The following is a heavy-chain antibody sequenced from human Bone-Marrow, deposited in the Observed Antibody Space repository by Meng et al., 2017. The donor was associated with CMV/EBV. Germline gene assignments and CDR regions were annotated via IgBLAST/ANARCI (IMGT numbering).Heavy chain of an antibody. V-gene: IGHV3-30-3*02. CDR1: GFTFSTYA. D-gene: IGHD3-3*01. Sequence: GESLKISCVASGFTFSTYAMHWVRQAPGKGLEWVAVISYDETDKYYADSLKGRFTISRDNSKNTLYLQMNSLRAEDTAMYYCAKNGPQILEWFRDYFDYWGQGTRVTGYS. J-gene: IGHJ4*02. CDR3: AKNGPQILEWFRDYFDY. CDR2: ISYDETDK.